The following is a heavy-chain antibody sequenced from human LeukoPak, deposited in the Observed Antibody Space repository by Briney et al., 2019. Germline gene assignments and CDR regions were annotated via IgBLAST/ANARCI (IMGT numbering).Heavy chain of an antibody. CDR2: VYYSGRA. CDR1: GGSISSYY. Sequence: PSETLSLTCTVSGGSISSYYWSWIRQPPGKGVEWIGYVYYSGRAHYNPSLKSRVTISVDTSKNQFSLKVSSVTAADTAIYYCAGGTYYYFDYWGQGTLVTVSS. D-gene: IGHD1-26*01. CDR3: AGGTYYYFDY. J-gene: IGHJ4*02. V-gene: IGHV4-59*01.